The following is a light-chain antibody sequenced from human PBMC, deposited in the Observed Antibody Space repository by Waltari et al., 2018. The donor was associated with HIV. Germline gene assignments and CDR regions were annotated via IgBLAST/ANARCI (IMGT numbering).Light chain of an antibody. CDR3: QQFNTYPLT. Sequence: AIQLTQSPSSLSASVRDRVTITCRASQGIRSALAWYQQKPGKAPNLLIYDASTLESGVPSRFRGNGSGTDFTLTISSLQPEDFATYYCQQFNTYPLTFGGGTKVEIK. CDR1: QGIRSA. J-gene: IGKJ4*01. V-gene: IGKV1-13*02. CDR2: DAS.